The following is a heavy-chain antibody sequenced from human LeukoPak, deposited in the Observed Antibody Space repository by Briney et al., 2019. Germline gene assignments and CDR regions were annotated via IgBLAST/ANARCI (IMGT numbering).Heavy chain of an antibody. CDR2: MYNSGST. CDR3: ARDPGFGDYIYWYFDL. CDR1: DGSISSSSYY. J-gene: IGHJ2*01. V-gene: IGHV4-39*07. Sequence: PSETLSLTCTVSDGSISSSSYYWGWIRQPPGKGLEWIGSMYNSGSTYYNPSLKSRVTISVDTSKNQFSLKLSSVTAADTAVYYCARDPGFGDYIYWYFDLWGRGTLVTVSS. D-gene: IGHD4-17*01.